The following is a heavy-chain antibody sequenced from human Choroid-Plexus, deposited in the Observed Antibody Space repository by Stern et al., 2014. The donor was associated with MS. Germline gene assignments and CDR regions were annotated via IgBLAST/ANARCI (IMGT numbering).Heavy chain of an antibody. CDR3: AKDRQYLTYFFDH. CDR2: VSYDGSNK. J-gene: IGHJ5*02. V-gene: IGHV3-30*18. CDR1: GFTFGSCA. D-gene: IGHD2/OR15-2a*01. Sequence: QWQLVESGGGVVQPGRPLRLSCVASGFTFGSCAMHWVRQAPGKGLEWVAGVSYDGSNKYYADSVKGRFTISRDNSQNTLYMQMSSLRPEDTAVYYCAKDRQYLTYFFDHWGQGSLVTVSS.